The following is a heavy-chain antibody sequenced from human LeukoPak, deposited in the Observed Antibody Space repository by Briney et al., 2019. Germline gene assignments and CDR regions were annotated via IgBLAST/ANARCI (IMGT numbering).Heavy chain of an antibody. CDR2: INYSGST. Sequence: SETLSLTCTISGASISSFYWSWIRQPPGKGLEWIGSINYSGSTNYNPSLKSRVTISIDTSKNQISLKLSSVTAADTAVYYCAREARDYFDYWGQGTLVTVSS. CDR3: AREARDYFDY. D-gene: IGHD3-10*01. V-gene: IGHV4-59*01. CDR1: GASISSFY. J-gene: IGHJ4*02.